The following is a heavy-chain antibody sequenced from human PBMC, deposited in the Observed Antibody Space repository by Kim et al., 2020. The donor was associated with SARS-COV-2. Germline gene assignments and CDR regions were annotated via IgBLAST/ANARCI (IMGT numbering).Heavy chain of an antibody. CDR1: GGSFSGYY. CDR2: INHSGST. D-gene: IGHD3-10*01. J-gene: IGHJ5*02. CDR3: ARVLLWFGESRYTNWFDP. V-gene: IGHV4-34*01. Sequence: SETLSLTCAVYGGSFSGYYWSWIRQPPGKGLEWIGEINHSGSTNYNPSLKSRVTISVDTSKNQFSLKLSSVTAADTAVYYCARVLLWFGESRYTNWFDPWGQGTLVTVSS.